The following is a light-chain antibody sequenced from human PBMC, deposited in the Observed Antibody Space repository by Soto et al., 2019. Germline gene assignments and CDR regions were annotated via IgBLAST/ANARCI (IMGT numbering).Light chain of an antibody. CDR1: QGISSY. CDR3: QPLNDYPIT. Sequence: IQLTQSPSSLSASVGDRVTITCRASQGISSYLAWYQQKPGKAPKLLIYAASTLQSGVPSRFSGSGSGTDFTLTISSLQPEDFATYYSQPLNDYPITFGQGTRLQIK. J-gene: IGKJ5*01. V-gene: IGKV1-9*01. CDR2: AAS.